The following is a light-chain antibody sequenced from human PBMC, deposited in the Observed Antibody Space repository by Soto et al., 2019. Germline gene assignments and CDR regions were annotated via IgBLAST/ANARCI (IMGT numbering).Light chain of an antibody. CDR2: DAS. Sequence: EIVMTQSPATLSVSPVERATLSFRSSQSVSTYLAWYQQRPGQAPRLLIYDASYRATDIPPRFSGSGSGTDFTLTISSLEPEDFAVYYCQQRRSWPPTINFGQGTRLEIK. CDR1: QSVSTY. CDR3: QQRRSWPPTIN. V-gene: IGKV3-11*01. J-gene: IGKJ5*01.